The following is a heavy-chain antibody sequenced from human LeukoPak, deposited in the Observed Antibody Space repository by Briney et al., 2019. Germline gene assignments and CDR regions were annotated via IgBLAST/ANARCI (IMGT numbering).Heavy chain of an antibody. V-gene: IGHV5-51*01. CDR3: AREGSSSYAH. D-gene: IGHD1-26*01. Sequence: GESLKISCKGSGYTFTSNWIGWVRQMPGKGLEWMGSIFPGNSDTRYSPSLQGQVIMSVDKAIRTAFLQWSSLKASDSAMYYCAREGSSSYAHWGQGTLVTVSS. CDR2: IFPGNSDT. CDR1: GYTFTSNW. J-gene: IGHJ4*02.